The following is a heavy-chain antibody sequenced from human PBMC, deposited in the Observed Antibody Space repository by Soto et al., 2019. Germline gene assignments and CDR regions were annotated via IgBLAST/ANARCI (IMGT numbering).Heavy chain of an antibody. J-gene: IGHJ6*02. Sequence: ASVKVSCKASGYTFTSYAMHWVRQAPGQRLECMGWINAGNGNTKYSQKFQGRVTITRDTSASTAYMELSSLRSEDTAVYYCAGGYSSSWDFYYYYGMDVWGQGITVTVSS. CDR2: INAGNGNT. CDR1: GYTFTSYA. CDR3: AGGYSSSWDFYYYYGMDV. D-gene: IGHD6-13*01. V-gene: IGHV1-3*01.